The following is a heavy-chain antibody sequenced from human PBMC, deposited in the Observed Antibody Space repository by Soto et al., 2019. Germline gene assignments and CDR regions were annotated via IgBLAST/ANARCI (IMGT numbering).Heavy chain of an antibody. J-gene: IGHJ3*02. D-gene: IGHD2-15*01. CDR2: INPSGGST. CDR1: GYTFTSYY. V-gene: IGHV1-46*01. Sequence: ASVKVSCKASGYTFTSYYMHWVRQAPGQGLEWMGIINPSGGSTSYAQKFQGRVTMTRDTSTSTVYMELSSLRSEDTAVYYCAKDRGRGVDAFDIWGQGTMVTVSS. CDR3: AKDRGRGVDAFDI.